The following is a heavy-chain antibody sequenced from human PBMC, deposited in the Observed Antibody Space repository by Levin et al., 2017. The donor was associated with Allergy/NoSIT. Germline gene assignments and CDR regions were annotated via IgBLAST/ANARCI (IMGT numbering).Heavy chain of an antibody. CDR2: ISPHNGNT. CDR1: GYTFASYT. V-gene: IGHV1-18*01. D-gene: IGHD2-2*01. J-gene: IGHJ6*03. Sequence: ASVKVSCKASGYTFASYTISWVRQAPGQGLEWMGWISPHNGNTNYAQKVQGRVTMTTDTSTNTAYMEVRSLRSGDTAVYYCARADVVVGSPTISFDMDVWGTGTTVTVSS. CDR3: ARADVVVGSPTISFDMDV.